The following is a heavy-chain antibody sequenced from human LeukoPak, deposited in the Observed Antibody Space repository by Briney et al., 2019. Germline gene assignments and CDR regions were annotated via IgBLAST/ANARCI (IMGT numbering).Heavy chain of an antibody. V-gene: IGHV3-11*04. D-gene: IGHD3-9*01. CDR3: ARSDWYYDILTGYYTGGSDY. CDR2: ISSSGSTI. Sequence: GGSLRLSCAASGFTFSDYYMSWIRQAPGKGLEWVSYISSSGSTIYYADSVKGRFTISRDNAKNSLSLQMNSLRAENTAVYYCARSDWYYDILTGYYTGGSDYWGQGTLVTVTS. CDR1: GFTFSDYY. J-gene: IGHJ4*02.